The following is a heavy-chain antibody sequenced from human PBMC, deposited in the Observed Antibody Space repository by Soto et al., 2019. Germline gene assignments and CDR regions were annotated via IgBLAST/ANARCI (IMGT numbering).Heavy chain of an antibody. CDR1: GGSISSSSYY. D-gene: IGHD5-18*01. CDR3: ARYVDTAMVKGYYFDY. Sequence: SETLSLTCTVSGGSISSSSYYWGWIRQPPGKGLEWIGSIYYSGSTYYNPSLKSRVTISVDTSKNQFSLKLSFVTAADTAVYYCARYVDTAMVKGYYFDYWGQGTQVTVSS. J-gene: IGHJ4*02. V-gene: IGHV4-39*01. CDR2: IYYSGST.